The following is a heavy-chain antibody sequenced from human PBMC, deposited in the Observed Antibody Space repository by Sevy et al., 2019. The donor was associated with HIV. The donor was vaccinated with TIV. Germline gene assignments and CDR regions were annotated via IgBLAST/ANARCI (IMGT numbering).Heavy chain of an antibody. V-gene: IGHV3-11*01. D-gene: IGHD6-6*01. Sequence: GGSLRLSCAASGFTFSDYYMSWIRQAPGKGLELVSYISSSGHTLYYADSVKGRFTISRDDAKNSVFLQMNRLRADDTAVYYCATEVDYSSSALDYWGQGTLVTVSS. CDR2: ISSSGHTL. CDR3: ATEVDYSSSALDY. CDR1: GFTFSDYY. J-gene: IGHJ4*02.